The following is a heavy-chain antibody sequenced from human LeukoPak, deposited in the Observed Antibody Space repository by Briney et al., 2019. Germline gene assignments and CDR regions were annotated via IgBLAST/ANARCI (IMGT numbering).Heavy chain of an antibody. CDR3: ARDGPAPSFQQLGPSDYYYYMDV. D-gene: IGHD6-13*01. Sequence: PESLSLTCTVSGGSISSYYWSWIRQPPGKGLEWIGYIYYSGSTNYNPSLKSRVTISVDTSKNQFSLKLSSVTAADTAVYYCARDGPAPSFQQLGPSDYYYYMDVWGKGTTVTVSS. J-gene: IGHJ6*03. CDR2: IYYSGST. CDR1: GGSISSYY. V-gene: IGHV4-59*01.